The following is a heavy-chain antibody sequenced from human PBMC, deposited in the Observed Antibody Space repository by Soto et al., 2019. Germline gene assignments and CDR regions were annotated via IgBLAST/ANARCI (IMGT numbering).Heavy chain of an antibody. Sequence: SETLSLTCTVSGGSISSSSYYWGWIRQPPGKGLEWIGSIYYSGSTYYNPSLKSRVTISVDTSKNQFSLKLSSVTAADTAVYYCARQNSSSRYGMDVWGQGTTVT. CDR3: ARQNSSSRYGMDV. CDR1: GGSISSSSYY. J-gene: IGHJ6*02. D-gene: IGHD6-6*01. V-gene: IGHV4-39*01. CDR2: IYYSGST.